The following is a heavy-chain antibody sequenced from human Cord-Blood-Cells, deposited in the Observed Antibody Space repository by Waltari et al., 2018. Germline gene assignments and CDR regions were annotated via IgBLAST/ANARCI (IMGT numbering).Heavy chain of an antibody. D-gene: IGHD2-21*01. CDR1: GYTFTSYD. CDR2: MNPNEVNT. Sequence: QVQLVQSGAEVKKPGASVKVSCKASGYTFTSYDINWVRQATGQGLEGMGWMNPNEVNTGDAQKFQGRVTITRNTSISTAYRELGSLRSEDTAVYYCARSDGNGIGAFDIWGQGTMVTVSS. CDR3: ARSDGNGIGAFDI. J-gene: IGHJ3*02. V-gene: IGHV1-8*03.